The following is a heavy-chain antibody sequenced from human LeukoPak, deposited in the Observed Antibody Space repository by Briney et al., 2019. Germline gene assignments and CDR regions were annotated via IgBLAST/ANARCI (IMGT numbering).Heavy chain of an antibody. V-gene: IGHV3-74*01. Sequence: GSLRLSCAASGFIFSSYWMHWVRQVPGKGLVWVSRINTDGSNTIYADSVKGRFTMSRDNAKNTLYLQMNTLRADDTAVYYCARGGRSTYFDWSPDYWGQGTLVTVSS. CDR1: GFIFSSYW. J-gene: IGHJ4*02. CDR2: INTDGSNT. D-gene: IGHD3-9*01. CDR3: ARGGRSTYFDWSPDY.